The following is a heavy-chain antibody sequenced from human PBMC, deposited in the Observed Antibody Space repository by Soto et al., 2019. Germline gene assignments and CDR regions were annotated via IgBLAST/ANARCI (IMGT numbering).Heavy chain of an antibody. V-gene: IGHV1-18*01. D-gene: IGHD6-19*01. J-gene: IGHJ3*02. CDR3: AREFGIAVAFWAFDI. CDR2: ISAYNGNT. CDR1: GYTFTSYG. Sequence: GASVKVSCKASGYTFTSYGISWVRQAPGQGLEWMGWISAYNGNTNYAQKLQGRVTMTTDTSTSTAYMELSSLRSEDTAVYYCAREFGIAVAFWAFDIWGQGTMVTVSS.